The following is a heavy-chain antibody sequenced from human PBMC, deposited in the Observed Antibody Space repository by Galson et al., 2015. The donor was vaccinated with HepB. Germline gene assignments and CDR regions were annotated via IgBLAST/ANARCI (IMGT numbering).Heavy chain of an antibody. J-gene: IGHJ6*03. CDR3: ANAGDEQQLDYSYYMDV. CDR2: ISYDGSNK. CDR1: GFTFSSYG. V-gene: IGHV3-30*18. Sequence: SLRLSCAASGFTFSSYGMHWVRQAPGKGLEWVAVISYDGSNKYYADSVKGRFTISRDNSKNTLYLQMNSLRAEDTAVYYCANAGDEQQLDYSYYMDVWGKGTTVTVSS. D-gene: IGHD6-13*01.